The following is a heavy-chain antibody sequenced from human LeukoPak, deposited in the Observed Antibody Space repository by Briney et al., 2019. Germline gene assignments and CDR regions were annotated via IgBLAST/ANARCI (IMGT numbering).Heavy chain of an antibody. CDR3: ARDSDFDSSGYYPYYYYYYNMDV. J-gene: IGHJ6*02. V-gene: IGHV3-21*01. CDR2: ISSSSSYI. CDR1: GFTFSSYS. D-gene: IGHD3-22*01. Sequence: PGESLRLSCAASGFTFSSYSMNWVRQAPGKGLEWVSSISSSSSYIYYADSLKGRITISRDNAKNSLFLQMNSLRAEDTAVYYCARDSDFDSSGYYPYYYYYYNMDVWGQGTTVTVSS.